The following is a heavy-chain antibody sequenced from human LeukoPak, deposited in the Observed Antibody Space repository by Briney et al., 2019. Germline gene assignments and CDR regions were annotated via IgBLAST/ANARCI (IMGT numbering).Heavy chain of an antibody. D-gene: IGHD2-15*01. CDR2: IISIHGTT. CDR3: ALNDNRMVAASGVFNI. J-gene: IGHJ3*02. CDR1: GGIFISYT. Sequence: SVKVPCKASGGIFISYTINWMRQGPGQGLEWMGRIISIHGTTHYSQKFQDRVTITADKSTGTAYMELSSLRSEDTGVYYCALNDNRMVAASGVFNIWGQGTMVTVSS. V-gene: IGHV1-69*08.